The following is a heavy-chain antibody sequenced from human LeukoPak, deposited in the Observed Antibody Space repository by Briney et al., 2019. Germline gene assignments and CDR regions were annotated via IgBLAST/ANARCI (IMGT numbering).Heavy chain of an antibody. CDR1: GFTFSHYG. D-gene: IGHD5-12*01. Sequence: GMSLRLSCAASGFTFSHYGMHWVRQAPGKGLEWVSVIWSGRGDTYYADSVKGRFTISRDISKNTLYLQINSLRADGTAMYYCARDLGYDDYWGQGTLVTVSS. CDR2: IWSGRGDT. CDR3: ARDLGYDDY. J-gene: IGHJ4*02. V-gene: IGHV3-33*01.